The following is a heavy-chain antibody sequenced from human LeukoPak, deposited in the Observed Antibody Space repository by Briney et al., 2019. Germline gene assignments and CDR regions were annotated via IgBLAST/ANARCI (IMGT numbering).Heavy chain of an antibody. CDR3: ARRAGAYSHPYDY. J-gene: IGHJ4*02. V-gene: IGHV1-58*02. CDR1: EFTFTNSA. Sequence: SVKVSCKASEFTFTNSAMQWVRQARGQRLEWIGWIVVGSGNINYAQEFQERVTITRDMSTSTAYMELSSLRSEGTAVYYCARRAGAYSHPYDYWGQGTLVTVSS. CDR2: IVVGSGNI. D-gene: IGHD4/OR15-4a*01.